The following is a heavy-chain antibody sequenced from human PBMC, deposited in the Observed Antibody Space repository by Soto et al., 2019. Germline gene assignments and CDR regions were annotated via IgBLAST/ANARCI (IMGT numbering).Heavy chain of an antibody. D-gene: IGHD2-2*01. V-gene: IGHV4-59*01. CDR3: ARTPDIVVVPAAMPRDEFDL. CDR1: GGSISSYY. Sequence: QVQLQESGPGLVKPSETLSLTCSVSGGSISSYYWSWIRQPPGKGLEWIGYIYYSGSTNYNPSLKSRFTISVDTSKNQFSLKLSSVTAADTAVYYCARTPDIVVVPAAMPRDEFDLWGRGTLVTVSS. CDR2: IYYSGST. J-gene: IGHJ2*01.